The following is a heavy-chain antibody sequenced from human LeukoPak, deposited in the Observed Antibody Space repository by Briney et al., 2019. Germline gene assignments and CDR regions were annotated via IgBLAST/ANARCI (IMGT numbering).Heavy chain of an antibody. Sequence: SETLSLTCTVSGGSISSYYWSWIRQPPGKGLEWIGYIYYSGSTNYNPSLKSRVTISVDTSKNQFSLKLGSVTAADTAVYYCARGEWLRFYYYYMYVWGKGTTVTVSS. V-gene: IGHV4-59*01. CDR3: ARGEWLRFYYYYMYV. CDR2: IYYSGST. J-gene: IGHJ6*03. CDR1: GGSISSYY. D-gene: IGHD5-12*01.